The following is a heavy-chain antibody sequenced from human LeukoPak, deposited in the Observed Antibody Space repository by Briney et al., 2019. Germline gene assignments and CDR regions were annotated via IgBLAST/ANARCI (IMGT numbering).Heavy chain of an antibody. J-gene: IGHJ4*02. CDR2: INSDGSTT. V-gene: IGHV3-74*01. CDR1: GFTFITYW. Sequence: GGSLRLSCAASGFTFITYWMHGVRQAPGKGLVWVSSINSDGSTTTYAGSVKGRFTISRDNAKNMVYLQMNSLRAEDTAVYYCARAFGSGSQVINYFDFWGQGTLVTVSS. D-gene: IGHD3-10*01. CDR3: ARAFGSGSQVINYFDF.